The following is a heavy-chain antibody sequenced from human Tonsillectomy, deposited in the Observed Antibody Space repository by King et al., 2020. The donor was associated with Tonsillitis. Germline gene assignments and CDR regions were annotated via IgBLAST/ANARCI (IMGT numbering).Heavy chain of an antibody. Sequence: QLQESGPGLVKPSETLSLTCTVSGGSISSYYWSWIRQPPGKGLEWIGYIYYSGSTNYNPSLKSRVTISVDTSKNQFSLKLSSVTAADTAVYYCARERRQGWGGYDRTYYFDYWGQGTLVTVSS. V-gene: IGHV4-59*01. D-gene: IGHD5-12*01. CDR2: IYYSGST. CDR1: GGSISSYY. J-gene: IGHJ4*02. CDR3: ARERRQGWGGYDRTYYFDY.